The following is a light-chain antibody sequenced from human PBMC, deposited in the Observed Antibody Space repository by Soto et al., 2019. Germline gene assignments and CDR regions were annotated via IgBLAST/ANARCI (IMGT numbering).Light chain of an antibody. Sequence: IVMSHSPAAVSVSQQERATLSFRASQSASSSLAWYQQKPGQAPRLLIYGASARATGVPARFRGSGSGTEFTLTISGLQSEDFAVYYCQQYNDWPTFGQGSKVDI. J-gene: IGKJ1*01. CDR2: GAS. V-gene: IGKV3-15*01. CDR1: QSASSS. CDR3: QQYNDWPT.